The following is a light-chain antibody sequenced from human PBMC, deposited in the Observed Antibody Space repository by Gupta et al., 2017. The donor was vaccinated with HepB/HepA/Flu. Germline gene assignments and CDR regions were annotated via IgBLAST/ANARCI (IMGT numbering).Light chain of an antibody. CDR3: MSYAGSDVV. Sequence: QSALTHPPSASVSPGQSVTISCTGTSSDVGGYNYVSWYQQHPGKAPRLMVYEVSKRTSGVPDRFSGSKSGNTASLTVSGIKAEDEADYYCMSYAGSDVVFGGGTKLTVL. V-gene: IGLV2-8*01. J-gene: IGLJ2*01. CDR1: SSDVGGYNY. CDR2: EVS.